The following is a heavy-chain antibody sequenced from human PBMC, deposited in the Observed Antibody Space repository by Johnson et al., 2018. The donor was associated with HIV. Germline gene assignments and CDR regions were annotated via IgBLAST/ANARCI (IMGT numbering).Heavy chain of an antibody. V-gene: IGHV3-30-3*02. Sequence: VQLVESGGGVVQPGRSLRLSCAASGFTFSDYAMHWVRQAPGKGLEWVAVISYDGSNKYYADSVKGRFTISRDNSKSTLYLQMNSLRPEDTAVYYCAKWGLGGAPKGAFDIWGQGTMVTVSS. CDR2: ISYDGSNK. D-gene: IGHD3-16*01. CDR3: AKWGLGGAPKGAFDI. J-gene: IGHJ3*02. CDR1: GFTFSDYA.